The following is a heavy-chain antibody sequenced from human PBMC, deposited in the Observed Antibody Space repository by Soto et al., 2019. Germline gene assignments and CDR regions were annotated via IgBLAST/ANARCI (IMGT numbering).Heavy chain of an antibody. CDR1: GGTFSSYA. V-gene: IGHV1-69*12. CDR3: ARDGGIAVAGTWDPNWFDP. D-gene: IGHD6-19*01. CDR2: IIPIFGTA. Sequence: QVQLVQSGAEVKKPGSSVKVSCKASGGTFSSYAISWVRQAPGQGLEWMGGIIPIFGTANYAQKFQGRVTITADESTSTAYMELSSLRSEDTAVYYCARDGGIAVAGTWDPNWFDPWGQGTLVTVSS. J-gene: IGHJ5*02.